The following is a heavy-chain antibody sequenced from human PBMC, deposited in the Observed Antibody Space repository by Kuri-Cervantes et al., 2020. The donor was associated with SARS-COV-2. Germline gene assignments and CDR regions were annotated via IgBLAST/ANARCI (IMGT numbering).Heavy chain of an antibody. CDR2: IYWADDK. V-gene: IGHV2-5*02. CDR1: GMSRSTNGFG. D-gene: IGHD3-9*01. CDR3: AHRPLYFDWSLSTDPGYFDH. J-gene: IGHJ4*01. Sequence: SGPTLVKPTQTITLPCPFSGMSRSTNGFGVGWNRRPPGKALEWLALIYWADDKRYSPSLKSRLTITKDTSKNQVVLTMTNIDPADTGTYYCAHRPLYFDWSLSTDPGYFDHWGPGILVHGAS.